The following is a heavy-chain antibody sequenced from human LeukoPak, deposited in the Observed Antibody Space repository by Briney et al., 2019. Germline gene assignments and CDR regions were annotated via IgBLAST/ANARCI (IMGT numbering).Heavy chain of an antibody. D-gene: IGHD3-10*01. CDR1: GGSFSGYY. Sequence: SETLSLTCAVYGGSFSGYYWSWIRQPPGKGLEWIGEINHSGSTNYNPSLKSRVTISVDTSKNQFSLKLSSVTAADTAVYYCARRYGSGRDYCGQGTLVTVSS. J-gene: IGHJ4*02. CDR3: ARRYGSGRDY. V-gene: IGHV4-34*01. CDR2: INHSGST.